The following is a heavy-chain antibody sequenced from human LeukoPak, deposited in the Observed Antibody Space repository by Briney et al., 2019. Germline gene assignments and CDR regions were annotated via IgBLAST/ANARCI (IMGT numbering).Heavy chain of an antibody. Sequence: SETLSLTCIVSDGSITSHYWSWIRRPPGKGLEWVGFIHYSGSSNYNPSLKSRVTISIDTSKNQFSLKLNSVTAADTAVYYCARVITAGIAAAGTEGRHGMDVWGQGTTVTVSS. D-gene: IGHD6-13*01. CDR2: IHYSGSS. CDR3: ARVITAGIAAAGTEGRHGMDV. CDR1: DGSITSHY. J-gene: IGHJ6*02. V-gene: IGHV4-59*11.